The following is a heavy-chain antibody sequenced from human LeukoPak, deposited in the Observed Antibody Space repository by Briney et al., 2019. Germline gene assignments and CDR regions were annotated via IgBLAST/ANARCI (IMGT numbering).Heavy chain of an antibody. J-gene: IGHJ4*02. Sequence: SQTLSLTCTVSGGSISSGSYYWSWIRQPAGKGLEWIGRIYTSGSTNYNPSLKSRVTISVDTSKNQFSLKLSSVTAADMAVYYCARERLYGGNSRFDYWGQGTLSPSPQ. V-gene: IGHV4-61*02. D-gene: IGHD4-23*01. CDR1: GGSISSGSYY. CDR2: IYTSGST. CDR3: ARERLYGGNSRFDY.